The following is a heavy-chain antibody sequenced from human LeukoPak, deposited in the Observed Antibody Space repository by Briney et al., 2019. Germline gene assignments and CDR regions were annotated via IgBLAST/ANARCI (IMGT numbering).Heavy chain of an antibody. CDR3: ARDRAYLGATAAHFDY. CDR1: GYTFTSYG. J-gene: IGHJ4*02. V-gene: IGHV1-18*01. Sequence: ASVKVSCKASGYTFTSYGISWVRQAPGQGLEWMGWISAYNGNTNYAQKLQGRVTMTPDTSTSTAYMELRSLRSDDTAVYYCARDRAYLGATAAHFDYWSQGTLVTVSS. D-gene: IGHD1-26*01. CDR2: ISAYNGNT.